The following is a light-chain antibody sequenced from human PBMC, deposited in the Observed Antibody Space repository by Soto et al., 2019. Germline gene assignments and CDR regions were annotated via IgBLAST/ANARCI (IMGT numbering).Light chain of an antibody. CDR2: AAS. CDR3: QQYNNWPRT. V-gene: IGKV3-15*01. J-gene: IGKJ1*01. CDR1: QSISNY. Sequence: DIVMTQSPATLSVSPGDRATLSCRASQSISNYLAWYQQKPGQAPRLLIYAASTWETGVPSRFSGSGSGTDFTLTISSLQSEDFATYYCQQYNNWPRTFGQGTKVEIK.